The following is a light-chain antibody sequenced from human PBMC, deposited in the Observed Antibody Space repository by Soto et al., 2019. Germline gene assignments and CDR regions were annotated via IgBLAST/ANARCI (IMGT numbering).Light chain of an antibody. CDR3: LLYYGGQMGV. CDR1: TGAVTSGYY. J-gene: IGLJ2*01. CDR2: STN. Sequence: QTVVTQEPSLTVSPGGTVTLTCASSTGAVTSGYYPNWFQQKPGQAPRALSYSTNNKYSWTPVRFSGSLLGGKAALTLSGVQPEDEAEYYCLLYYGGQMGVFGGGTKLTVL. V-gene: IGLV7-43*01.